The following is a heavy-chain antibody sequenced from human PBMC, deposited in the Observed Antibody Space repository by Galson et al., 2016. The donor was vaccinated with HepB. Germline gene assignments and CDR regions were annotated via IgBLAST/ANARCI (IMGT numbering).Heavy chain of an antibody. CDR2: IKSKRDGGTT. CDR1: GFTFKYAW. CDR3: TTDAALVGALSFAY. D-gene: IGHD1-26*01. Sequence: SLRLSCAASGFTFKYAWMSWVRQAPGKGLEWVGRIKSKRDGGTTDCVAHVNGRLKISRDDSENTIFLQVNSLKTEDTALYYCTTDAALVGALSFAYYGQGTPVTVTS. V-gene: IGHV3-15*01. J-gene: IGHJ4*02.